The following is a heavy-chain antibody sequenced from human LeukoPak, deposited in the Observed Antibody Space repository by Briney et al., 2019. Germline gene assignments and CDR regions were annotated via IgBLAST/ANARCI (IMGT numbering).Heavy chain of an antibody. D-gene: IGHD1-26*01. CDR2: FYSDALDGIT. CDR3: AREIGGGHHYFEH. J-gene: IGHJ4*02. Sequence: PGGSLRLSCAGSGFTVSSSTMSWVRQAPGKGLEWVSNFYSDALDGITNYADPVKGRFTISRDNSQNTLYLQMNSLRVEDTATYYCAREIGGGHHYFEHWGQGTVVTVSS. V-gene: IGHV3-53*01. CDR1: GFTVSSST.